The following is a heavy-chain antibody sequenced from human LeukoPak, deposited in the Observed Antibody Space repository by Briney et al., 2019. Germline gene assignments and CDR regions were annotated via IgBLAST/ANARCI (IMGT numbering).Heavy chain of an antibody. CDR3: ARHPQIVGATKYFDY. CDR1: GGSISSSNW. CDR2: IYYSGST. Sequence: SETLSLTCAVSGGSISSSNWWSWVRQPPGKGLEWIGYIYYSGSTYYNPSLKSRVTISVDTSKNQFSLKLSSVTAADTAVYYCARHPQIVGATKYFDYWGQGTLVTVSS. J-gene: IGHJ4*02. V-gene: IGHV4-4*02. D-gene: IGHD1-26*01.